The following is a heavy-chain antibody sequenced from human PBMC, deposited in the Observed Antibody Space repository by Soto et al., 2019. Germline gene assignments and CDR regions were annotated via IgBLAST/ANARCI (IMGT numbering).Heavy chain of an antibody. CDR2: VYWDDDK. Sequence: QITLKESGPTLVKPTQTLTLTCTFSGLSLSTIGEGVGWIRQPPGKALEWLALVYWDDDKRYSPSLESRLTSTKDTSVNQVVLTMTNMGPVDTATYYCVQTRCGGDCLQSYSSHSYYGLDVWGQGTTVTVSS. V-gene: IGHV2-5*02. CDR1: GLSLSTIGEG. D-gene: IGHD2-21*02. CDR3: VQTRCGGDCLQSYSSHSYYGLDV. J-gene: IGHJ6*02.